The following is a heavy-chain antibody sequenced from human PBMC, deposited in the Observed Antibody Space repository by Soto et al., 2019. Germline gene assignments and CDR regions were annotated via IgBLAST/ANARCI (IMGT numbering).Heavy chain of an antibody. CDR2: INSDESTT. CDR3: ARAIDYCCSSSCDRAFEI. CDR1: GFTFSSYW. D-gene: IGHD2-2*01. J-gene: IGHJ3*02. Sequence: EVQLVESGGGLVQPGGSLRLSCAASGFTFSSYWMHWVRQAPGKGLVWVSRINSDESTTNYADSVKGRFTISRDNAKNTLYLQMNSLRAEDTAVYYCARAIDYCCSSSCDRAFEIWGQGTMVTVSS. V-gene: IGHV3-74*01.